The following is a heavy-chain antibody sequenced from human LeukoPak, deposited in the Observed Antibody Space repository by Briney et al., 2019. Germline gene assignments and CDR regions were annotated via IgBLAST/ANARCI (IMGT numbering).Heavy chain of an antibody. CDR2: INWNGGSS. Sequence: PGGSLRLSCAASGFTSDDYGMSWVRPAPGKGLEWVSGINWNGGSSGYADSVKGRFTISRDNAKNSLYLQMNSLRAEDTALYYCARVLVGCTNGVCYYFDYWGQGTLVTVSS. V-gene: IGHV3-20*04. CDR3: ARVLVGCTNGVCYYFDY. D-gene: IGHD2-8*01. CDR1: GFTSDDYG. J-gene: IGHJ4*02.